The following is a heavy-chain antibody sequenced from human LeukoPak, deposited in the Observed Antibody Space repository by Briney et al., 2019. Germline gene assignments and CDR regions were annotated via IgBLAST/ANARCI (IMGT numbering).Heavy chain of an antibody. V-gene: IGHV3-23*01. CDR1: GFTFSNSA. J-gene: IGHJ4*02. Sequence: GGSLRLSCAASGFTFSNSAMSWVRQAPGKGLEWVSAVSDSGTTTYYADSVKGRFTISRDNSKNLLYLQMNSLRAEDTAVYYCAKGWVSLGYFDYWGQGTLVTVSS. CDR2: VSDSGTTT. D-gene: IGHD1-26*01. CDR3: AKGWVSLGYFDY.